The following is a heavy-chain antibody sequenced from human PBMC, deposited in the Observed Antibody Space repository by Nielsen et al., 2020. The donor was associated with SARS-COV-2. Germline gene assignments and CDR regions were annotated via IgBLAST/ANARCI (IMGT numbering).Heavy chain of an antibody. CDR1: GFTFSSYS. CDR2: ISSSSSTI. J-gene: IGHJ4*02. V-gene: IGHV3-48*02. Sequence: GESLKISCAASGFTFSSYSMNWVRQAPGKGLEWVSYISSSSSTIYYADSVKGRFTISRDNAKNSLYLQMNSPRDEDTAVYYCARKSLVGATGVLDYWGQGTLVTVSS. D-gene: IGHD1-26*01. CDR3: ARKSLVGATGVLDY.